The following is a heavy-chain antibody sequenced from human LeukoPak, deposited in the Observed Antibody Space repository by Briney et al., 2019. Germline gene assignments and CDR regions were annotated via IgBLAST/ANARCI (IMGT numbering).Heavy chain of an antibody. CDR1: GFTFNSYV. CDR3: ARGYGENSDYHLKY. Sequence: PGGSLRLSCAASGFTFNSYVMHWVRQAPGKGPEWVAVIEYDENRKYYEDSVKGRFTISRDNSKNILYLQIYSLRTEDTAVYYCARGYGENSDYHLKYWGQGTLVTVSS. V-gene: IGHV3-30*03. J-gene: IGHJ4*02. CDR2: IEYDENRK. D-gene: IGHD4-11*01.